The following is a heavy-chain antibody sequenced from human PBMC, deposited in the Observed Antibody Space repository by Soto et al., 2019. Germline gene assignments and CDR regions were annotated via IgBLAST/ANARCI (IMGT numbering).Heavy chain of an antibody. CDR2: IWHDGINK. Sequence: GGSLRLSCAASGFSFSSYGMHWVRQVPGKGLEWVAVIWHDGINKDYADSVKGRFTVSRDNSKSTLYLQMNSLRAEDMAVYYCARDWGRDEPMDLWGQGIQVTVSS. J-gene: IGHJ4*02. CDR3: ARDWGRDEPMDL. CDR1: GFSFSSYG. D-gene: IGHD3-10*01. V-gene: IGHV3-33*01.